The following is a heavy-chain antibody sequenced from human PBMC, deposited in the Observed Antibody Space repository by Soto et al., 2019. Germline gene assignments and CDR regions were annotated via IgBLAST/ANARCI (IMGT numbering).Heavy chain of an antibody. CDR1: GDSVSSNSAA. CDR3: AREGGNSSGWYDYYYGMDV. CDR2: TYYRSKWYN. D-gene: IGHD6-19*01. V-gene: IGHV6-1*01. J-gene: IGHJ6*02. Sequence: SQTLSLTCAISGDSVSSNSAAWNWIRQSPSRGLEWLGRTYYRSKWYNDYAVSLKSRITINPDTSKNQFSLQLNSVTPEDTAVYYCAREGGNSSGWYDYYYGMDVWGQGTTVTVSS.